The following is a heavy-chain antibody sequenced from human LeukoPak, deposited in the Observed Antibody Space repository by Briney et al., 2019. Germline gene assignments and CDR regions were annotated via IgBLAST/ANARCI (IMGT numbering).Heavy chain of an antibody. CDR2: IYYSGST. J-gene: IGHJ6*03. V-gene: IGHV4-39*07. Sequence: SETLSLTCSVTGGSISTTSNYWGWIRQPPGKGLEWIGSIYYSGSTYYNSSLKSRVTISVDTSKNQFSLKLSSVTAADTAVYYCARDLHCSSTSCYKGGYYYYYMDVWGKGTTVTVSS. CDR3: ARDLHCSSTSCYKGGYYYYYMDV. D-gene: IGHD2-2*02. CDR1: GGSISTTSNY.